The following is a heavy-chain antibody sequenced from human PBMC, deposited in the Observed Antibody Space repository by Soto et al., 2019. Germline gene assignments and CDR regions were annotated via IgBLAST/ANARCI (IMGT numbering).Heavy chain of an antibody. CDR2: IYWNDNT. J-gene: IGHJ1*01. Sequence: QITLKESGPTLVKPTQTLMLTCTFSGFSLTTNGLGVGWIRQPPGKALEWLALIYWNDNTLYIPSLKNRFAITKDTSKNQVVLTLTDMDPADTATYYCVHRGGFGELKYWGQGTLVTVSS. CDR3: VHRGGFGELKY. V-gene: IGHV2-5*01. D-gene: IGHD3-10*01. CDR1: GFSLTTNGLG.